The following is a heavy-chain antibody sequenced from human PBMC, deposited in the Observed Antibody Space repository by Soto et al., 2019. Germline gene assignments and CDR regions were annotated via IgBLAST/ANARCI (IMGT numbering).Heavy chain of an antibody. V-gene: IGHV3-23*01. J-gene: IGHJ4*02. D-gene: IGHD2-2*01. CDR1: GFTFSSYA. Sequence: EVQLLESGGGLVQPGGSLRLSCAASGFTFSSYAMSWVRQAPGKGLEWVSAISGSGGSTYYADSVKGRFTISRDNSKNTLYLQMNSLRAEDTAVYYCAKEGGYCISTSCLADYWGQGTLVTVSS. CDR2: ISGSGGST. CDR3: AKEGGYCISTSCLADY.